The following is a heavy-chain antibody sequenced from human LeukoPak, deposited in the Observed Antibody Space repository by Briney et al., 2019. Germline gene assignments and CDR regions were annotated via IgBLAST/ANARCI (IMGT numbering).Heavy chain of an antibody. D-gene: IGHD2-15*01. V-gene: IGHV1-8*03. Sequence: ASVKVSCKASGYTFTSYDINWVRQATGQGLEWMGWMNPNSGNTGYAQKFQGRVTITRNTSISTAYMELSSLRSEDTAVYYCARGYCSGGSCYSGYNWFDPWGQGTLVTVSS. CDR2: MNPNSGNT. CDR3: ARGYCSGGSCYSGYNWFDP. CDR1: GYTFTSYD. J-gene: IGHJ5*02.